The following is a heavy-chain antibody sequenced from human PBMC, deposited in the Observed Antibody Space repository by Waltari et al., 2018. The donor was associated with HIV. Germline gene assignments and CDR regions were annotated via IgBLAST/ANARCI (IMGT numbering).Heavy chain of an antibody. D-gene: IGHD2-2*02. CDR1: GYTFTGYY. CDR3: ARGDYCSSTSCYINGMDV. V-gene: IGHV1-2*06. J-gene: IGHJ6*02. CDR2: INPNSGGT. Sequence: QVQLVQSGAEVKKPGASVKVSRKASGYTFTGYYMHWVRQAPGQGLDWMGRINPNSGGTNYAQKFQGRVTMTRDTSISTAYMELSRLRSDDTAVYYCARGDYCSSTSCYINGMDVWGQGTTVTVSS.